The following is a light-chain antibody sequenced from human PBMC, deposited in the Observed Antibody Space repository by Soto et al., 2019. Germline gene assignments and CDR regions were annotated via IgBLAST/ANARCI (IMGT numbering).Light chain of an antibody. V-gene: IGLV1-40*01. Sequence: QAVVTQPPSVSGAPGQRVTISCTGSSSNFGSSYDVHWYRQLPRTAPKLLIYGNNNRPSGVPDRFSGSKSGTSASLAITGLQGEDEADYYCPFLGSGLHVVFRRGTQLTVL. J-gene: IGLJ2*01. CDR2: GNN. CDR3: PFLGSGLHVV. CDR1: SSNFGSSYD.